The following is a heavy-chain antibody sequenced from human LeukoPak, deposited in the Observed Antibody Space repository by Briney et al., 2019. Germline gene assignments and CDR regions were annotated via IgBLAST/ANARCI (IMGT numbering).Heavy chain of an antibody. J-gene: IGHJ4*02. Sequence: ASMKFSCKASGYTFTDYYVHWVRQAPGQGLEWMGRINPKSGGTNYAQKFQGRVTMTRDTSISTAYMELSRLRSDDTAMYYCANSNYYGSGISDYWGQRTLVTVSS. CDR3: ANSNYYGSGISDY. CDR1: GYTFTDYY. V-gene: IGHV1-2*06. D-gene: IGHD3-10*01. CDR2: INPKSGGT.